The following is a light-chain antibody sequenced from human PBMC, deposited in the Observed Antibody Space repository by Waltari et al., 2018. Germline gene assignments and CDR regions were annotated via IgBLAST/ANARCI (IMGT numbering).Light chain of an antibody. CDR1: QRVSSY. Sequence: EIVLTQSPATLSLSPGERATLSCRGSQRVSSYLAWYQQKPGQAPRLLSYDASNRDTGMPARFSGSGSGTDFTLTISSLEPEEFAVYYCQQRSNWPPGTFGGGTKVEIK. CDR2: DAS. V-gene: IGKV3-11*01. CDR3: QQRSNWPPGT. J-gene: IGKJ4*01.